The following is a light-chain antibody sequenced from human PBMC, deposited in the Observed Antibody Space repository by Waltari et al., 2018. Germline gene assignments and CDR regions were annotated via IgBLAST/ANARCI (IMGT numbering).Light chain of an antibody. Sequence: IRITQSPSSLSASTGDSTTITCRASQGISSYLAWYQQKPGKAPKFLIYAASTLQSGVPSRFSGSGSGTDFTLTISCLQSEDFASYYCQQYYSHPPTFGQGTKVENK. V-gene: IGKV1-8*01. J-gene: IGKJ1*01. CDR1: QGISSY. CDR2: AAS. CDR3: QQYYSHPPT.